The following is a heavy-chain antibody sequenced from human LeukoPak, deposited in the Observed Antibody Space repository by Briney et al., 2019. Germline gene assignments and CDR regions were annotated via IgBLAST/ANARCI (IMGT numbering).Heavy chain of an antibody. V-gene: IGHV1-18*01. D-gene: IGHD3-10*01. Sequence: ASVKVSCKASGYTFTSYGITWVRQAPGQGLEWMGWISAHNGNTKYAQKLQGRVTMTTDTSTSTAYMELRSLRSDDTAVYYCARDYFGSVTYGNYFDFWGQGTLVTVSS. CDR1: GYTFTSYG. CDR3: ARDYFGSVTYGNYFDF. J-gene: IGHJ4*02. CDR2: ISAHNGNT.